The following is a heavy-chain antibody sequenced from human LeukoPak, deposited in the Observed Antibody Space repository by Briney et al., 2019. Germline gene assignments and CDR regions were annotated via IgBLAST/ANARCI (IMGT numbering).Heavy chain of an antibody. J-gene: IGHJ2*01. CDR1: GESFSGYS. CDR3: ARHGWHAWYFDL. V-gene: IGHV4-34*01. CDR2: INQRRNT. D-gene: IGHD6-19*01. Sequence: PSETLSLTCVVYGESFSGYSWSWIRQPPGKGLEWIGEINQRRNTNYNPSLKSRVTISTDTSKNQFSLKLSSVTAADTAVYYCARHGWHAWYFDLWGRGTLVTVSS.